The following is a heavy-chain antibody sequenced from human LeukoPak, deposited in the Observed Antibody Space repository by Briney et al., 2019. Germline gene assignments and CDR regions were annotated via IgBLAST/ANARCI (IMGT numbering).Heavy chain of an antibody. CDR1: GYSISSGYY. V-gene: IGHV4-38-2*02. CDR3: ARDPRFSPFDN. Sequence: SETLSLTCTVSGYSISSGYYWGWIRQPPGKGLEWIGSIYHSGSTYYNPSLKSRVTISVDTSKNQFSLKLSSVTAADTAVYYCARDPRFSPFDNWGQGTLVTVSS. J-gene: IGHJ4*02. CDR2: IYHSGST.